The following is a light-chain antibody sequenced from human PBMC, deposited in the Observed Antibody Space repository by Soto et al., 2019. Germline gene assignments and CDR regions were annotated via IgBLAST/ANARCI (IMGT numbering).Light chain of an antibody. CDR2: GAS. J-gene: IGKJ1*01. CDR1: QSVTNSF. V-gene: IGKV3-20*01. CDR3: QQYGTSPRT. Sequence: VLTQSPGILSLSPGERATLSCKASQSVTNSFLAWYQQKPGQAPRLLIYGASSRATGIPDRFSGSGSGPDFTLSINRLEPEDFGVYYCQQYGTSPRTFGRGTKVEIK.